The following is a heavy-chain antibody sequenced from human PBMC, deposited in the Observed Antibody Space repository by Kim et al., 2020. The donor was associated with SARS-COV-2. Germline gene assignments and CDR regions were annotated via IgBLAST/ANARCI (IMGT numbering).Heavy chain of an antibody. Sequence: GGSLRLSCEASGFTFSRYWMHWVRQAPGKGLMYISRINPDGGLTIYADSVKGRFTISRDNAKNTLHLQLNNLRADDTAVYYCVRDTGTYHVDYWGQGTLVSVSS. CDR2: INPDGGLT. D-gene: IGHD1-26*01. CDR3: VRDTGTYHVDY. J-gene: IGHJ4*02. CDR1: GFTFSRYW. V-gene: IGHV3-74*01.